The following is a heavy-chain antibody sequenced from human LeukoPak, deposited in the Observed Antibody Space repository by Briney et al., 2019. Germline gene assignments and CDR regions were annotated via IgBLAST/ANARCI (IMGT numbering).Heavy chain of an antibody. CDR1: GVSISSSNW. Sequence: PSETLSLTCAVSGVSISSSNWWHWVRQPPGKGLEWIGEIYHSGSTNYNPSLKSRVTISVDTSKNQFSLKLSSVTAADTAVYYCARRLRQYYGSGRPFDYWGQGTLVTVSS. CDR3: ARRLRQYYGSGRPFDY. J-gene: IGHJ4*02. CDR2: IYHSGST. V-gene: IGHV4-4*02. D-gene: IGHD3-10*01.